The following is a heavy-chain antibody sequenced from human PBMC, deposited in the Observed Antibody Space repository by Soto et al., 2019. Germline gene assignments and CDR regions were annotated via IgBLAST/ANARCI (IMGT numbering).Heavy chain of an antibody. D-gene: IGHD2-2*01. CDR1: GGSISSGGYN. CDR2: IYYSGST. Sequence: QVQLQESGPGLVKPSQTLSLTCTVSGGSISSGGYNWSWIRQHPGKGLEWIGYIYYSGSTYYNPSLKSRVTISVDTSKNQFSLKLSSVTAADTAVYYCARKGGAPAAFYYYYYGMDVWGQGTTVTVSS. V-gene: IGHV4-31*03. J-gene: IGHJ6*02. CDR3: ARKGGAPAAFYYYYYGMDV.